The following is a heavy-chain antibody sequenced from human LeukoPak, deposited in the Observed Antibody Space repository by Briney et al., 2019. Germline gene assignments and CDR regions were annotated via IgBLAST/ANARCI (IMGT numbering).Heavy chain of an antibody. V-gene: IGHV3-23*01. J-gene: IGHJ4*02. D-gene: IGHD1-7*01. CDR3: AKDHLTYNWNYQDY. CDR2: ISGSGGST. Sequence: PGGPLRLSCAASGFTFSSYAMSWVRQAPGKGLEWVSAISGSGGSTYYADSVKGRFTISRDNSKNTLYLQMNSLRAEDTAVYYCAKDHLTYNWNYQDYWGQGTLVTVSS. CDR1: GFTFSSYA.